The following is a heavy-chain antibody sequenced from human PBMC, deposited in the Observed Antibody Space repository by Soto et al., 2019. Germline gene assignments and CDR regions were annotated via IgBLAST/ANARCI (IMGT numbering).Heavy chain of an antibody. Sequence: QVQLVESGGGVVQPGKSLRLSCAASGFSFTAYAMLWVRQAPGKGLEWVSIISYDGRDKYYADSVKGRFSISRDDVKNILYLQLVSLGPGDTAVYYCGAGWTWVDDWGQGTLVTVSA. D-gene: IGHD1-26*01. J-gene: IGHJ4*02. CDR1: GFSFTAYA. V-gene: IGHV3-30*14. CDR3: GAGWTWVDD. CDR2: ISYDGRDK.